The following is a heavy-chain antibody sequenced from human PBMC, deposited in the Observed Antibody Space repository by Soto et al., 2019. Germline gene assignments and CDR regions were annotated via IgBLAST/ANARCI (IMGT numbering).Heavy chain of an antibody. D-gene: IGHD6-6*01. CDR1: GFSFNRDKFY. Sequence: SATPSLTCPFSGFSFNRDKFYWSWIRQPPGRGLEWIGYIYYTGSTSYNPSLKSRVTISIDTSRNQFSLKLSSVTAADTAVYYCAREFSNSPEAFDAWGQGSLVTFSS. CDR2: IYYTGST. CDR3: AREFSNSPEAFDA. V-gene: IGHV4-61*01. J-gene: IGHJ4*02.